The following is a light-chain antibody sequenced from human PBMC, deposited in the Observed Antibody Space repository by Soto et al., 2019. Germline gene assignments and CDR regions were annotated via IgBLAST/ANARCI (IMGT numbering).Light chain of an antibody. Sequence: DIVMTQSPDSLAVSLGERATINCKSSQSVLYSSNNKNYLAWYQQKPGQPPKLLIYWASTRESGVPHRFSGSGSGTDFTLTISSLQAEDVAFYYCQQYCSTPWTFGQGTKVEIK. CDR1: QSVLYSSNNKNY. J-gene: IGKJ1*01. CDR2: WAS. CDR3: QQYCSTPWT. V-gene: IGKV4-1*01.